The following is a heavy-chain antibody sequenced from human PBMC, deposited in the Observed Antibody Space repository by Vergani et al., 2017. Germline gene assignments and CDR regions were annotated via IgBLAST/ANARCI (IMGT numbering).Heavy chain of an antibody. Sequence: EVQLVQSGAEVKKPGESLKISCKGSGYSFTSYWIGWVRQMPGKGLEWMGIIYPGDSDTRHSPSFQGQVTISADKSISTAYLQWSSLKASDTAMYYCARIPIGATPARSFSGYVDYYYGMDVWGQGTTVTVSS. V-gene: IGHV5-51*01. CDR3: ARIPIGATPARSFSGYVDYYYGMDV. CDR2: IYPGDSDT. D-gene: IGHD5-12*01. J-gene: IGHJ6*02. CDR1: GYSFTSYW.